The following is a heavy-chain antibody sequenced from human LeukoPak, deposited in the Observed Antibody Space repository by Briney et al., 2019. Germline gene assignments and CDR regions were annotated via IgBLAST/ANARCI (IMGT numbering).Heavy chain of an antibody. CDR1: RFTFSSYA. V-gene: IGHV3-23*01. CDR3: AKGKTTSAYSSLDY. CDR2: ISGSGDNT. J-gene: IGHJ4*02. D-gene: IGHD4/OR15-4a*01. Sequence: GGSLRLSCAASRFTFSSYAMTWVRQTPGKGLEWVSVISGSGDNTYYADSVKGRFTVSKDNSKNTLYLQMNSLRAEDTAIYYCAKGKTTSAYSSLDYWGRGTLVTVSS.